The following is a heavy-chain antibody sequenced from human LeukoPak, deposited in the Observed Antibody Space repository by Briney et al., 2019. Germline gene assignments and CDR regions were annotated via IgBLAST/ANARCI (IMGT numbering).Heavy chain of an antibody. Sequence: GAPVKVSCKASGGTFSSYAISWVRQAPGQGLEWMGRIIPIFGTANYAQKFQGRVTITTDESTSTAYMELSSLRSEDTAVYYCARDIVGASLYWGQGTLVTVSS. J-gene: IGHJ4*02. CDR2: IIPIFGTA. D-gene: IGHD1-26*01. CDR3: ARDIVGASLY. V-gene: IGHV1-69*05. CDR1: GGTFSSYA.